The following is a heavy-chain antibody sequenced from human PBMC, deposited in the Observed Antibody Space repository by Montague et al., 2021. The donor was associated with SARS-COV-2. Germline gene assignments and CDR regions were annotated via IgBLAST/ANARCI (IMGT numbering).Heavy chain of an antibody. Sequence: SETLSLTCAVYGGSFSGYYCSWIRQPPGKGLEWTGEINHSGSTNSNPSPKSRVTISVDTSKNQFSLKLSSVTAADAAVYYCTREGYQVLWSDYYYYGMDVWGQGTMVTVSS. CDR3: TREGYQVLWSDYYYYGMDV. V-gene: IGHV4-34*01. CDR1: GGSFSGYY. CDR2: INHSGST. J-gene: IGHJ6*02. D-gene: IGHD2-2*01.